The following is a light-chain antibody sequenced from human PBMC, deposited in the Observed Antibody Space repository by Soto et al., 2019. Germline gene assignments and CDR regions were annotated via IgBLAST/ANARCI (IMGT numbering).Light chain of an antibody. CDR3: QQYDDLPVT. J-gene: IGKJ2*01. V-gene: IGKV1-33*01. CDR2: DAS. CDR1: HDISNY. Sequence: DIQMTQSPSSLSASVGDRVTITCQASHDISNYLNWYQQKPGKAPTLLIYDASILETGVPSRFSGSGSGTDFTFAISSLQPEDIATYYCQQYDDLPVTFGQGTKLDIK.